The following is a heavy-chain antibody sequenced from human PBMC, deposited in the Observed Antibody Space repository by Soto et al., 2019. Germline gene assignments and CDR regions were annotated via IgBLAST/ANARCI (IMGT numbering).Heavy chain of an antibody. Sequence: PSETLSLTCTVSGGSISSYYWSWIRQPPGKGLEWIGYIYYNGSTNYNPSLKSRVTISVDTSKNQFSLKLSSVTAADTAVYYCARHFSVDYFDYWGQGALVTVSS. CDR1: GGSISSYY. J-gene: IGHJ4*02. CDR3: ARHFSVDYFDY. CDR2: IYYNGST. V-gene: IGHV4-59*08.